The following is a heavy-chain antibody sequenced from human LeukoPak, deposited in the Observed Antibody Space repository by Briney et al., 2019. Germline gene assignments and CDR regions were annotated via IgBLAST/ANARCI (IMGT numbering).Heavy chain of an antibody. CDR2: INTNTGNP. V-gene: IGHV7-4-1*02. Sequence: GASVKVSCKASGYTFTGHYLHWARQAPGQGLEWMGWINTNTGNPTYAQGFTGRFVFSLGTSVSTAYLQISSLKAEDTAVYYCARLDGYNPDYWGQGTLVTVSS. D-gene: IGHD5-24*01. CDR1: GYTFTGHY. J-gene: IGHJ4*02. CDR3: ARLDGYNPDY.